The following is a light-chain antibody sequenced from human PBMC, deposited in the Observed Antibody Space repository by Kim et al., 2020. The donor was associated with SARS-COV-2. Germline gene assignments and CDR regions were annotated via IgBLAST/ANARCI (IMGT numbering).Light chain of an antibody. CDR2: EDS. J-gene: IGLJ2*01. CDR1: SGNIADNY. V-gene: IGLV6-57*03. Sequence: TVTISCTRTSGNIADNYVQWYQQRPGSAPTSVIYEDSERPSGVPDRFSGSIDTSSSSASLTISGLKTEDEADYYCQSYDISNVIFGGGTQLTVL. CDR3: QSYDISNVI.